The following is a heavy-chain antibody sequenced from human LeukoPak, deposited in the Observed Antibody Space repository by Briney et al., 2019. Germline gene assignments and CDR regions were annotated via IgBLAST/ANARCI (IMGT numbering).Heavy chain of an antibody. Sequence: SETLSLTCAVYGGSFSGYYWSWIRQPPGKGLEWIGEINHSGSTNYNPSLKSRVTISVDTSKNQFSLKLSSVTAADTAVYYCARGAMVEYYYYYMDVWGKGTTVTVSS. J-gene: IGHJ6*03. V-gene: IGHV4-34*01. D-gene: IGHD3-10*01. CDR2: INHSGST. CDR3: ARGAMVEYYYYYMDV. CDR1: GGSFSGYY.